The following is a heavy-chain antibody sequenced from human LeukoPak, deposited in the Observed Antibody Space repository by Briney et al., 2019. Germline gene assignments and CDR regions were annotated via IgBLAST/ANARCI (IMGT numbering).Heavy chain of an antibody. CDR3: ARDRKGVRISGSYLDY. V-gene: IGHV3-21*01. CDR2: ISSSSSYI. J-gene: IGHJ4*02. CDR1: GFTFSSYA. Sequence: PGGSLRLSCAASGFTFSSYAMSWVRQAPGKGLEWVSSISSSSSYIYYADSVNGRFTISRDNAKNSLYLQMNSLRAEDTAVYYCARDRKGVRISGSYLDYWGQGTLVAVSS. D-gene: IGHD1-26*01.